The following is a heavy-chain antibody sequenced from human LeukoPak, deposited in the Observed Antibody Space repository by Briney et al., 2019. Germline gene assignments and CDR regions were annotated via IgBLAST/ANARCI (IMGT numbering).Heavy chain of an antibody. V-gene: IGHV1-46*01. CDR1: GYTFTNNF. CDR3: ARESGWVVTGCYYYMDV. J-gene: IGHJ6*03. D-gene: IGHD2-21*02. CDR2: INPSGDNT. Sequence: ASVKVSCKASGYTFTNNFMHWVRQAPGQGLEWMGIINPSGDNTWYAQKFQGRVTMTRDMATSTDYMEVSSLRSEDTAVYYCARESGWVVTGCYYYMDVWGKGTTVTVSS.